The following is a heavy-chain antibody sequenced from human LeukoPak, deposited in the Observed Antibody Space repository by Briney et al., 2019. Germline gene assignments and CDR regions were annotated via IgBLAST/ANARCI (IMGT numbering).Heavy chain of an antibody. J-gene: IGHJ4*02. D-gene: IGHD3-22*01. CDR1: GFTFSSYA. V-gene: IGHV3-23*01. CDR3: AKIRPTMILVVITKKGHYFDY. Sequence: PGWSLRLSCAASGFTFSSYAMSWVRQAPGKGLEWVSAISGSGGSTYYADSVKGWFTISRDNSKNTLYLQMNSLRAEDTAVYYCAKIRPTMILVVITKKGHYFDYWGQEALVTVSS. CDR2: ISGSGGST.